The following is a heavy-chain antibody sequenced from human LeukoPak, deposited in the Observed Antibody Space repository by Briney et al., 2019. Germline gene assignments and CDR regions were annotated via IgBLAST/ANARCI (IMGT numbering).Heavy chain of an antibody. Sequence: GGSLRLSCAASGFTFSSYGMHWVRQAPGKGLEWVAFIRYDGSNKYYADSVKGRFTISRDNSKNTLYLQMNSLRAEDTAVYYCARDLYSSGWYPYYYYYYYMDVWGKGTTVTVSS. V-gene: IGHV3-30*02. CDR1: GFTFSSYG. CDR2: IRYDGSNK. J-gene: IGHJ6*03. CDR3: ARDLYSSGWYPYYYYYYYMDV. D-gene: IGHD6-19*01.